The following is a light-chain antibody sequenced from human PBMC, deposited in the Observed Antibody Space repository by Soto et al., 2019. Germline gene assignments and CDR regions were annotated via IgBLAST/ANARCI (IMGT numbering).Light chain of an antibody. CDR2: LNSDGSH. J-gene: IGLJ2*01. CDR3: QTWGTGRWVV. Sequence: QPVLTQSPSASASLGASVKLTCTLSSGHSSYAIAWHQQQPEKGPRYLMKLNSDGSHSKGDGIPDRFSGSSSGAERYLTISSLQSEDEADYYCQTWGTGRWVVFGGGTKLTVL. CDR1: SGHSSYA. V-gene: IGLV4-69*01.